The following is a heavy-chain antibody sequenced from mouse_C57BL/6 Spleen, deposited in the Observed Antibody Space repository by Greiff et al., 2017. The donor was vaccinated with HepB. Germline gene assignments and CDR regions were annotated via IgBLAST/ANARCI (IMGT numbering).Heavy chain of an antibody. D-gene: IGHD2-4*01. CDR3: ARWRRDDYGGGDY. J-gene: IGHJ4*01. V-gene: IGHV1-81*01. CDR1: GYTFTSYG. Sequence: QVQLKESGAELARPGASVKLSCKASGYTFTSYGISWVKQRTGQGLEWIGEIYPRSGNTYYNEKFKGKATLTADKSSSTAYMELRSLTSEDSAVYFCARWRRDDYGGGDYWGQGTSVTVSS. CDR2: IYPRSGNT.